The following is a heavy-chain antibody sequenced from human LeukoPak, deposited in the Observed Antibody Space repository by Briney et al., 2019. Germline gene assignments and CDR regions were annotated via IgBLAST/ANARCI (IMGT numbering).Heavy chain of an antibody. V-gene: IGHV1-46*01. J-gene: IGHJ2*01. Sequence: ASVKVSCKASGYIFINYYIHWVRQAPGQGLEWMGVINPSDGSTNYAQKFQGGVTITMDTSTSTLYMELSSLRSEDTAVYYCARDHYDYVWGSPLTSRYFDVWGRGTLVTVSS. CDR3: ARDHYDYVWGSPLTSRYFDV. CDR1: GYIFINYY. D-gene: IGHD3-16*01. CDR2: INPSDGST.